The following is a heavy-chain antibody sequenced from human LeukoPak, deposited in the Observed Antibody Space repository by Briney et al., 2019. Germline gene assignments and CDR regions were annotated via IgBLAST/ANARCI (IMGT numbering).Heavy chain of an antibody. CDR1: GGTFSSYA. CDR2: IIPIFGTS. CDR3: ARVAPVHKDIVVVPAASGVDV. J-gene: IGHJ6*04. Sequence: SVKVSCKASGGTFSSYAINWVRQAPGQGLEWMGGIIPIFGTSNYAHKFQGRVTITADKSTSTAYMELSSLRSEDTAVYYCARVAPVHKDIVVVPAASGVDVWGKGTTVTVSS. D-gene: IGHD2-2*01. V-gene: IGHV1-69*06.